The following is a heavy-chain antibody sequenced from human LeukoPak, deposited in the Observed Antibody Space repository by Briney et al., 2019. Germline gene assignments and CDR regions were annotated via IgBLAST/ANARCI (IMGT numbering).Heavy chain of an antibody. CDR2: MNPNSGNT. V-gene: IGHV1-8*01. CDR3: AREGCSSTSCHTPWFDP. CDR1: GYTFTSYD. J-gene: IGHJ5*02. Sequence: ASVKVSCKASGYTFTSYDINWVRQATRQGLEWMGWMNPNSGNTGYAQKFRGRVTMTRNTSISTAYMELSSLRSEDTAVYYCAREGCSSTSCHTPWFDPWGQGTLVTVSS. D-gene: IGHD2-2*01.